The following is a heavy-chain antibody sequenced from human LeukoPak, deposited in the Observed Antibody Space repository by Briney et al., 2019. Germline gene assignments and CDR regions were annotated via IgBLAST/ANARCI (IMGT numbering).Heavy chain of an antibody. V-gene: IGHV3-48*04. CDR1: GFTFSSYS. CDR2: ISSSSSTI. Sequence: PGGSLRLSCAASGFTFSSYSMNWVRQAPGKGLEWVSYISSSSSTIYYADSVKGRFTISRDNAKNSLYLQMNSLRAEDTAVYYCARTYSQSGYEGAFDIWGQGTMVTVSS. J-gene: IGHJ3*02. CDR3: ARTYSQSGYEGAFDI. D-gene: IGHD5-12*01.